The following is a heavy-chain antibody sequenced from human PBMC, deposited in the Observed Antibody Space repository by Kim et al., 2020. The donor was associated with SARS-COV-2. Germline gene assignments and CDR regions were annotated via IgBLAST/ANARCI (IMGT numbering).Heavy chain of an antibody. Sequence: ASVKVSCKASGYTFTSLFMNWVRQAPGQGLEWMGNIDTKTGKPTFAQGLTGRFVFSLDTSVNTAYLQISSLKAEDTAVYYCARGTGAPGTDYWGRGNL. V-gene: IGHV7-4-1*02. D-gene: IGHD1-1*01. CDR1: GYTFTSLF. CDR3: ARGTGAPGTDY. J-gene: IGHJ4*02. CDR2: IDTKTGKP.